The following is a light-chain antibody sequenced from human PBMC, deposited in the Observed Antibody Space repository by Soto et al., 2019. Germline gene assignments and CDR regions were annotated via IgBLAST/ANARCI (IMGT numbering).Light chain of an antibody. CDR2: TNN. J-gene: IGLJ3*02. Sequence: QPVLTQPPSASGTPGQRVTISCSGSNSNIGSNPVNWYQQLPGTAPGLLIYTNNQRPSGVPDRFSGSKSGTSASLAISGLPSEDEADYYCSTWDDSLYAPVFGGGTKLTVL. V-gene: IGLV1-44*01. CDR1: NSNIGSNP. CDR3: STWDDSLYAPV.